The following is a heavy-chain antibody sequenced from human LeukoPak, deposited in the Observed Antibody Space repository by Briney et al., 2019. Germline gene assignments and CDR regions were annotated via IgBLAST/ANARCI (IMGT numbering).Heavy chain of an antibody. Sequence: GASVKVSCKAFGYTFTTYDINWVRQATGQGLEWMGWVNPSSGVTRYAQKFQGRVTMTRNTSISTAYMELSSLRSEVTAVYYCARDEREVGLDAFDIWGQGTMGTVSS. CDR1: GYTFTTYD. CDR3: ARDEREVGLDAFDI. CDR2: VNPSSGVT. V-gene: IGHV1-8*01. D-gene: IGHD1-26*01. J-gene: IGHJ3*02.